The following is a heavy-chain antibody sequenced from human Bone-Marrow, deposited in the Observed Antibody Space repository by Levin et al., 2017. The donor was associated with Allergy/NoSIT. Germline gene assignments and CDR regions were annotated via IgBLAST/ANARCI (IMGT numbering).Heavy chain of an antibody. D-gene: IGHD2-8*01. V-gene: IGHV3-74*01. CDR3: GLMLYAT. Sequence: PGGSLRLSCEASGFSVSTYWMHWVRQAPGKGLMWVSRINPDGSTISYADSVRGRFTISRDNAKNTVYLQMNTLRSEDTAIYYCGLMLYATWGQGTLVTVSS. CDR1: GFSVSTYW. CDR2: INPDGSTI. J-gene: IGHJ5*02.